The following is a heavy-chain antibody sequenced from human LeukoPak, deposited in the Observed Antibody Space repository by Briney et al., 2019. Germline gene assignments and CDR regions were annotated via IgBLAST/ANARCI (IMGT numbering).Heavy chain of an antibody. CDR3: ARDQATLQLWLMMDAFDI. CDR1: GYTFTGYY. D-gene: IGHD5-18*01. Sequence: ASVKVSCKASGYTFTGYYMHWVRQAPGQGLEWMGWINPNSGGTNYAQKLQGRVTMTTDTSTSTAYMELRSLRSDDTAVYYCARDQATLQLWLMMDAFDIWGQGTMVTVSS. J-gene: IGHJ3*02. CDR2: INPNSGGT. V-gene: IGHV1-2*02.